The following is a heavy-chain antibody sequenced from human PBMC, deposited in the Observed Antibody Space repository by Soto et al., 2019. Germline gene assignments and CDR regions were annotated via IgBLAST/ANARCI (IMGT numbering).Heavy chain of an antibody. CDR1: GYSFSSHA. Sequence: QVQLEQSGSEVKKSGSSVKVSCKASGYSFSSHAITWVRQAPGQGLEWMGGIIPVFGTPSYAQKFQDRVTISADKSTNTSSMELRNLRSEDTAVYYCARGGALSTSWYWGDGLDSWGQGTQVTVSS. V-gene: IGHV1-69*06. J-gene: IGHJ4*02. D-gene: IGHD6-13*01. CDR2: IIPVFGTP. CDR3: ARGGALSTSWYWGDGLDS.